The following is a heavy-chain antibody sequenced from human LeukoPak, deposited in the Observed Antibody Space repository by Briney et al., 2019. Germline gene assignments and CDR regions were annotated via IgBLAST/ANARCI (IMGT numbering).Heavy chain of an antibody. D-gene: IGHD6-6*01. CDR1: GGSISTYY. Sequence: SGTLSLTCTVSGGSISTYYWSWIRRPPGKGLEWIAYIHASGPTNYNPSLKSRITISVDTSKNQFSLKLSSVTAADTAVYYCARHDAGIAARPFDNWGQGTLVTVSS. CDR2: IHASGPT. V-gene: IGHV4-4*09. J-gene: IGHJ4*02. CDR3: ARHDAGIAARPFDN.